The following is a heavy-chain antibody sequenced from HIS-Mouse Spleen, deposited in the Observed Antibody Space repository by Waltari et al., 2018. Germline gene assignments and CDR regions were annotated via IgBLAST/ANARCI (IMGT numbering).Heavy chain of an antibody. CDR3: AREIPYSSSWYDWYFDL. CDR2: IYYSGST. V-gene: IGHV4-39*07. D-gene: IGHD6-13*01. J-gene: IGHJ2*01. Sequence: QLQLQESGPGLVKPSETLSLTCTVSGCSISSSSYYWGWIRQPPGTGLEWIGSIYYSGSTYYNPSLKSRVTISVDTSKNQFSLKLSSVTDADTAVYYCAREIPYSSSWYDWYFDLWGRGTLVTVSS. CDR1: GCSISSSSYY.